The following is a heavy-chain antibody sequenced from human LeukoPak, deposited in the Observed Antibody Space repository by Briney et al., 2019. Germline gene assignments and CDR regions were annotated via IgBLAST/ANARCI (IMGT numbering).Heavy chain of an antibody. CDR2: ISYDGSNK. Sequence: GGSLRLSCAASGFTFSSYAMHWVRQAPGKGLEWVAVISYDGSNKYYADSVKGRFTISRDNSKNTLYLQMNSLRAEDTAVYYCARLYYYDSSGYYPDYWGQGTLVTVSS. V-gene: IGHV3-30*04. CDR3: ARLYYYDSSGYYPDY. D-gene: IGHD3-22*01. J-gene: IGHJ4*02. CDR1: GFTFSSYA.